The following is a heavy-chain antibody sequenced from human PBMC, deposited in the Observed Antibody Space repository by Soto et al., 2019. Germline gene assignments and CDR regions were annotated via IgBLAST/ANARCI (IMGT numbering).Heavy chain of an antibody. J-gene: IGHJ5*02. CDR1: GFSLSTSGMC. CDR2: IDWDDDK. CDR3: ARTYSSSSQSSQHNWFDP. D-gene: IGHD6-13*01. Sequence: GSGPTLVNPTQTLTLTCTFSGFSLSTSGMCVSWIRQPPGKALEWLALIDWDDDKYYSTSLKTRLTISKDTSKNQVVLTMTNMDPVDTATYYCARTYSSSSQSSQHNWFDPWGQGTQVTVSS. V-gene: IGHV2-70*01.